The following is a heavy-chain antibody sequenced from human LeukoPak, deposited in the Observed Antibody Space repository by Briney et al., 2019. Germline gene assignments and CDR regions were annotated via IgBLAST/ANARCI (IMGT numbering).Heavy chain of an antibody. J-gene: IGHJ4*02. CDR2: INPNSGGT. D-gene: IGHD3-22*01. V-gene: IGHV1-2*02. CDR1: GYTFTGYY. CDR3: AILYYYDSSGCYEGFDYFDY. Sequence: ASVKVSCKASGYTFTGYYMHWVRQAPGQGLEWMGWINPNSGGTNYAQKFQGRVTMTRDTSISTAYMELSRLRSDDTAVYYCAILYYYDSSGCYEGFDYFDYWGQGTLVTVSS.